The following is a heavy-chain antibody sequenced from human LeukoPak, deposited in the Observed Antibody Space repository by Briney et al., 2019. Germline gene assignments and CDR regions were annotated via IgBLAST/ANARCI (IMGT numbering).Heavy chain of an antibody. D-gene: IGHD3-10*01. J-gene: IGHJ5*02. CDR1: GGSINSVGNY. CDR2: IYYSGNT. V-gene: IGHV4-31*03. CDR3: ARVDTMVRGVINWFDP. Sequence: PSETLSLTCTVSGGSINSVGNYWSWVRQYPGKGLEWIGNIYYSGNTYYNPSLNSRLTISVDTSKNQFSLRLDSVTAADTAVYYCARVDTMVRGVINWFDPWGQGTLVIDSS.